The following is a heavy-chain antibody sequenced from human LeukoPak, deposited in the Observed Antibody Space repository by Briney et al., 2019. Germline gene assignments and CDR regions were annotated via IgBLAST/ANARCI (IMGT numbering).Heavy chain of an antibody. J-gene: IGHJ4*02. CDR3: ARDENTVTTDHHFDY. D-gene: IGHD4-11*01. V-gene: IGHV1-18*01. CDR1: GYTFTSYG. CDR2: ISAYNGNT. Sequence: ASVKVSCKASGYTFTSYGISWVQQAPGQGLEWMGWISAYNGNTNYAQKLQGRVTMTTDTSTSTAYMELRSLRSDDTAVYYCARDENTVTTDHHFDYWGQGTLVTVSS.